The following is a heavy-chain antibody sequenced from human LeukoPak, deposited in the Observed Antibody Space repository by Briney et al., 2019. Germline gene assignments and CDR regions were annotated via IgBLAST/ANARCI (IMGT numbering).Heavy chain of an antibody. V-gene: IGHV3-30*04. J-gene: IGHJ4*02. CDR1: GFTFSSYA. Sequence: PGRSLRLSCAASGFTFSSYAMHWVRQAPGKGLEWVAVISYDGSNKYYADSVKGRFTISRDNSKNTLYLQMNSLRDEDTAVYYCARDQYSSGPYCFDYWGQGTLVTVSS. CDR2: ISYDGSNK. CDR3: ARDQYSSGPYCFDY. D-gene: IGHD6-19*01.